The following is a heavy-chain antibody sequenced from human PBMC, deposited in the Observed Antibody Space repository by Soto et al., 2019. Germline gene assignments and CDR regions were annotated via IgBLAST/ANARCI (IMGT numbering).Heavy chain of an antibody. CDR1: GSFISTTNW. D-gene: IGHD6-13*01. CDR2: VFHSGTT. V-gene: IGHV4-4*02. J-gene: IGHJ2*01. Sequence: QVQLQESGPGLVKPSGTLSLTCVVSGSFISTTNWWNWVRQSPGKGLEWIGEVFHSGTTNYNPSLQSRITISIDKSTNQFSLRLSSVTAADSAVYYCARMGSGSWRGYLDLWGRGTLVTVSS. CDR3: ARMGSGSWRGYLDL.